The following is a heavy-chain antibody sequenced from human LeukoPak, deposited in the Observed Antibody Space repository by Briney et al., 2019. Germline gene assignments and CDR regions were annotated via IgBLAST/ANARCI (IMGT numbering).Heavy chain of an antibody. CDR1: GFPFSNFG. D-gene: IGHD3-9*01. CDR2: ISYDGTNE. V-gene: IGHV3-30*18. Sequence: GRSLRLSCTASGFPFSNFGMHWVRQAPGKGLEWVAVISYDGTNECYVDSVKGRFTISRDNSKNTLYLQMNSLRAEDTAVYYCAKGSASVLRHFDYLPPSDSWGQGTLVTVSS. CDR3: AKGSASVLRHFDYLPPSDS. J-gene: IGHJ5*01.